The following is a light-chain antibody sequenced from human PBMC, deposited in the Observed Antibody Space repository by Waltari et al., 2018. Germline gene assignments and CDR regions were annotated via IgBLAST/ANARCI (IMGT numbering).Light chain of an antibody. CDR3: QQYNNWPLT. CDR1: RSVNSN. CDR2: GAS. Sequence: EVVLTQSPDTLSVSPGERATLSCRTSRSVNSNLAWYKHKPGQAPRRLMYGASTRPTGIPARFSGSESGTEFTLTITSLQSEDFAVYYCQQYNNWPLTFGGGTKVEI. J-gene: IGKJ4*01. V-gene: IGKV3-15*01.